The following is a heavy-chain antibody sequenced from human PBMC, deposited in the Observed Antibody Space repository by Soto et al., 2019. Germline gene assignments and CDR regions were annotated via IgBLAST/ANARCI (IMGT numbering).Heavy chain of an antibody. V-gene: IGHV1-69*02. J-gene: IGHJ4*02. CDR1: GGTFSSYT. CDR2: IIPILGIA. Sequence: QVQLVQSGAEVKKPGSSVKVSCKASGGTFSSYTISWVRQAPGQGLEWMGRIIPILGIANYAQKFQGRVTITADKSTSTACMEVSSLRSEDAAVYYCARGDYYDSSGYYYDQPFDCWGQGTLVTVSS. CDR3: ARGDYYDSSGYYYDQPFDC. D-gene: IGHD3-22*01.